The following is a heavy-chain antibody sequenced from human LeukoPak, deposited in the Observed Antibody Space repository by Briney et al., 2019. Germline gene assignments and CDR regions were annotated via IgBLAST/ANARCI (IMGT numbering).Heavy chain of an antibody. CDR1: GGSISSGGYY. J-gene: IGHJ4*02. Sequence: PSETLSLTSTVSGGSISSGGYYWSWIRQPPGKGLEWIGYIYHSGSTYYNPSLKSRVTISVGRSKNQFSLKLSSVTAADTAVYYCARERAVAGQYYFDYWGQGTLVTVSS. CDR2: IYHSGST. CDR3: ARERAVAGQYYFDY. D-gene: IGHD6-19*01. V-gene: IGHV4-30-2*01.